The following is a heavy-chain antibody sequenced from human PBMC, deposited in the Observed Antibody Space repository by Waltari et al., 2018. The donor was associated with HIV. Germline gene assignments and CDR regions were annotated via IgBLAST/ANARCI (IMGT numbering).Heavy chain of an antibody. CDR1: GGSISSRDYY. Sequence: QLQVQESGPGLVKPSETLSLTCTVSGGSISSRDYYWGWIRQPPGKGLEWIGIIFYSGNTYSNPSLKSRVTISVDTSKSQFSLNLSSVTAADTAVYYCARQWLALYFDYWGQEPWSPSPQ. CDR3: ARQWLALYFDY. V-gene: IGHV4-39*07. CDR2: IFYSGNT. D-gene: IGHD6-19*01. J-gene: IGHJ4*01.